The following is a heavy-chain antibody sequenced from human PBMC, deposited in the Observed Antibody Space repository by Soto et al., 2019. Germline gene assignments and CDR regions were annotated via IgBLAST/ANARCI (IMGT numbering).Heavy chain of an antibody. CDR3: ARRSSSGSGDY. V-gene: IGHV3-13*01. CDR1: GFTFSSYD. CDR2: IGTAGDT. Sequence: EVQLVESGGGLVQPGGTLRLSCAASGFTFSSYDMHWVRQGTGKGLEWVSAIGTAGDTYYLGSVKGRFTISRENAKNSLYLQMNSLRAGDTAVYYCARRSSSGSGDYWGQGTLVTVSS. D-gene: IGHD6-19*01. J-gene: IGHJ4*02.